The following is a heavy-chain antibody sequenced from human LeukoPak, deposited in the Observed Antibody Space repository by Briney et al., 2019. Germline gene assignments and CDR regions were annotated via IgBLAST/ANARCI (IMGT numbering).Heavy chain of an antibody. D-gene: IGHD3/OR15-3a*01. Sequence: PGGSLRLSCLASGFTFSNFWMHWVRQAPGKGVEWVTNIKQDGIEKNYLDSVKVRFTISRDNAKNSLYLQMSSLRADDTAVYYRTGGTGWDLNYWGQGTLVTVSS. CDR1: GFTFSNFW. CDR3: TGGTGWDLNY. J-gene: IGHJ4*02. CDR2: IKQDGIEK. V-gene: IGHV3-7*03.